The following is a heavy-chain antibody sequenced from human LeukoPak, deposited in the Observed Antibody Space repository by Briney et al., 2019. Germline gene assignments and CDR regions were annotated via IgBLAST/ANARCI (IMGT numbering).Heavy chain of an antibody. J-gene: IGHJ6*02. D-gene: IGHD3-10*01. V-gene: IGHV4-59*01. CDR3: ARHTYYYGSGSYSPRYYYYGMDV. CDR1: GGSISSYY. Sequence: SETLSLTCTVSGGSISSYYWSWIRQPPGKGLEWIGYIYYSGSTNYNPSLKSRVTISVDTSKNQFSLKLSSVTAADTGVYYCARHTYYYGSGSYSPRYYYYGMDVWGQGTTVTVSS. CDR2: IYYSGST.